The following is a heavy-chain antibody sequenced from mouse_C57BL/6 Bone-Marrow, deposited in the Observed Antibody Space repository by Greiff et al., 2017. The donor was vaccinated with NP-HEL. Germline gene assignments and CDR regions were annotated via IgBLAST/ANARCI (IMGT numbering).Heavy chain of an antibody. D-gene: IGHD2-5*01. Sequence: ESGPELVKPGASVKISCKASGYAFSSSWMNWVKQRPGKGLEWIGRIYPGDGDTNYNGKFKGKATLTADKSSSTAYMQLSSLTSEDSAVYFCARRSNYIYAMDYWGQGTSVTVSA. CDR1: GYAFSSSW. CDR3: ARRSNYIYAMDY. J-gene: IGHJ4*01. CDR2: IYPGDGDT. V-gene: IGHV1-82*01.